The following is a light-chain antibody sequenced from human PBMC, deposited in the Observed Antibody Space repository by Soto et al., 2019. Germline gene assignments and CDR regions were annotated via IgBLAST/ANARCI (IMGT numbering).Light chain of an antibody. J-gene: IGKJ5*01. CDR2: DAS. Sequence: TVLTQSPATLSLSPGERATLSCRASQSLSRYLAWYQQKPGQAPRLLIYDASNRATGIPARFSGSGSGADFTLTISSLEPEDFAVYYCQQRSDWPPSFGQGTRLEIK. CDR1: QSLSRY. CDR3: QQRSDWPPS. V-gene: IGKV3-11*01.